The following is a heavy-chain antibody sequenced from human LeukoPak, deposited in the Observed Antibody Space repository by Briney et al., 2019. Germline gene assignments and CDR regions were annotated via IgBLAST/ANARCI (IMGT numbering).Heavy chain of an antibody. J-gene: IGHJ6*03. CDR1: GFTFSSYA. CDR3: ARDLRYSSGWSASGMDV. Sequence: PGGSLRLSCAASGFTFSSYAMHWVRQAPGKGLEWVAVISYDGSNKYYADSVKGRFTISRDNSKNTLYLQMNSLRAEDTAVYYCARDLRYSSGWSASGMDVWGKGTTVTISS. CDR2: ISYDGSNK. V-gene: IGHV3-30*04. D-gene: IGHD6-19*01.